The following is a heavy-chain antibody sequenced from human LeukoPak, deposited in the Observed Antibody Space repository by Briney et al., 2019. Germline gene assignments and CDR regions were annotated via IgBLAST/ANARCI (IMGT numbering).Heavy chain of an antibody. CDR1: GFTFDDYG. CDR2: INWNGGST. D-gene: IGHD3-22*01. V-gene: IGHV3-20*04. Sequence: PGGSLRLSCAASGFTFDDYGLSWVRQAPGKGLEWVSGINWNGGSTGYADSVKGRFTISRDNAKKSLYLQMHSLRAEDTAVYYCAKASAMIVVVSKHFDYWGQGTLVTVSS. J-gene: IGHJ4*02. CDR3: AKASAMIVVVSKHFDY.